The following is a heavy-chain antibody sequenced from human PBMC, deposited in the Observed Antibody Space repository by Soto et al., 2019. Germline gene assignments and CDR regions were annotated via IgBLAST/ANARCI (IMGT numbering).Heavy chain of an antibody. V-gene: IGHV3-23*01. J-gene: IGHJ6*02. CDR3: AKDREGYGMDV. CDR1: GFTFSTYA. Sequence: HPGGSLRLSCAASGFTFSTYAMSWVRQAPGKGLQWVSSISSSGDITDSVDSVKGRFTISRDNSKKTLFLQMNSLRAEDTAVYYCAKDREGYGMDVWGQGTPVTVYS. CDR2: ISSSGDIT.